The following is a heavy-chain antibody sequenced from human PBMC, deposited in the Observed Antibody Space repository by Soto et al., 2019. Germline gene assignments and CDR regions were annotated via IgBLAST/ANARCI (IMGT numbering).Heavy chain of an antibody. J-gene: IGHJ5*02. V-gene: IGHV4-39*01. CDR3: ARHRGYSGYDRESPNWFDP. CDR1: GGSISSSSYY. D-gene: IGHD5-12*01. CDR2: IFYSGST. Sequence: SETLSLTCTVSGGSISSSSYYWGWIRQPPGKGLEWIGSIFYSGSTYYNPSLKSRVTISVDTSKNQFSLKLSSVTAADTAVYYCARHRGYSGYDRESPNWFDPWGQGTLVTVSS.